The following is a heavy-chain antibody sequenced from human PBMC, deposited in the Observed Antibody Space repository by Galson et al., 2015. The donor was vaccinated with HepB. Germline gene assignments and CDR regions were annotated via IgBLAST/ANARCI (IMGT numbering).Heavy chain of an antibody. V-gene: IGHV1-3*01. Sequence: VSCKASGYTFTSYAMHWVRQAPGQRLEWMGWINAGNGNTKYSQKFQGRVTITRDTSASTAYMELSSLRSEDTAVYYCARAGIQLWFTWFDPWGQGTLVTVSS. CDR1: GYTFTSYA. D-gene: IGHD5-18*01. CDR3: ARAGIQLWFTWFDP. J-gene: IGHJ5*02. CDR2: INAGNGNT.